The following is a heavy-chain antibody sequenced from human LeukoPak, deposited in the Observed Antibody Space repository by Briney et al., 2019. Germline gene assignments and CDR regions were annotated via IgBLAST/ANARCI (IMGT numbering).Heavy chain of an antibody. J-gene: IGHJ4*02. V-gene: IGHV4-30-4*01. CDR2: IYYSGNT. D-gene: IGHD2-15*01. CDR3: ARENLGFCRDGSCHHTGFDC. Sequence: SETLSVTCTVSGDAVSSADYYCTWVRQSPGKGLEWIGYIYYSGNTYYSPSLRSRVTISLDTSKNQFSLSLNSVTAADTAVYFCARENLGFCRDGSCHHTGFDCWGQGTLVTVSS. CDR1: GDAVSSADYY.